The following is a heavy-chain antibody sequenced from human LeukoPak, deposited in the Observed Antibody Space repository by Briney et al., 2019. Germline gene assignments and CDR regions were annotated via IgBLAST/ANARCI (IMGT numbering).Heavy chain of an antibody. D-gene: IGHD5-12*01. CDR1: GGSISSSSYY. Sequence: SETLSLTCTVSGGSISSSSYYWGWMRQPPGKVLEWIGSIYYSGSTYYNPSLKSRVTISVDTSKNQFSLKLSSVTAADTAVYYCARDGLYVDIVATAEFVYWGQGTLVTVSS. J-gene: IGHJ4*02. V-gene: IGHV4-39*07. CDR2: IYYSGST. CDR3: ARDGLYVDIVATAEFVY.